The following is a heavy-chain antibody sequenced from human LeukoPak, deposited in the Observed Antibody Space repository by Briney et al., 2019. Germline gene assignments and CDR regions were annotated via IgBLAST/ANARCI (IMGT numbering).Heavy chain of an antibody. CDR2: INHSGGT. D-gene: IGHD3-22*01. V-gene: IGHV4-34*01. Sequence: SETLSLTCAVYGGSFSGYYWSGIRQPPGKGLEWIGEINHSGGTNYNPSLKSRVTISVDTSKNQFSLKLSSVTAADTAVYYCARGRSGYYPRGGELDYWGQGTLVTVSS. CDR3: ARGRSGYYPRGGELDY. CDR1: GGSFSGYY. J-gene: IGHJ4*02.